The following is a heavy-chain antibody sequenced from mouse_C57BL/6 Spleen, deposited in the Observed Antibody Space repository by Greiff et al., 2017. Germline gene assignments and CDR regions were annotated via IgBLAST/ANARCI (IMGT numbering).Heavy chain of an antibody. V-gene: IGHV5-4*01. CDR2: ISDGGSYT. J-gene: IGHJ4*01. CDR1: GFTFSSYA. CDR3: ARDYYYGSRDAMDY. Sequence: EVKLVESGGGLVKPGGSLKLSCAASGFTFSSYAMSWVRQTPEKRLEWVATISDGGSYTYYPDNVKGRFTISRDNAKNNLYLQMSHLKSEDTAMYYCARDYYYGSRDAMDYWGQGTSVTVSS. D-gene: IGHD1-1*01.